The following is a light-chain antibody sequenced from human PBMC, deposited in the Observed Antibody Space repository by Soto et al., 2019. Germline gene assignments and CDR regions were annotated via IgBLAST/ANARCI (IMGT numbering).Light chain of an antibody. CDR3: QTWGTGVWV. V-gene: IGLV4-69*01. CDR2: LNSDGSH. J-gene: IGLJ3*02. CDR1: SGHSSYA. Sequence: QLVLTQSPSASASLGASVKLTCTLSSGHSSYAIAWHQQQPEKGPRYLMKLNSDGSHSKGDGIPDRFSASSSGAERYLTISSLQSEDEADYYCQTWGTGVWVFGGGTKVTVL.